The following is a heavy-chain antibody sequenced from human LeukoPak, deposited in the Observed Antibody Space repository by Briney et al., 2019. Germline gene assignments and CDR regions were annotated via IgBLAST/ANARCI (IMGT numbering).Heavy chain of an antibody. V-gene: IGHV4-34*01. D-gene: IGHD3-9*01. J-gene: IGHJ6*03. CDR2: INHSGST. CDR3: ARGLWVRDYDILTGYYYYYYYMDV. Sequence: PSETLSLTCAVYGGSFSGYYWSWIRQPPGKGLEWIGEINHSGSTNYNPSLKSRVTISVDTSKNQFSLKLSSVTAADTAVYYCARGLWVRDYDILTGYYYYYYYMDVWGKGTTVTVSS. CDR1: GGSFSGYY.